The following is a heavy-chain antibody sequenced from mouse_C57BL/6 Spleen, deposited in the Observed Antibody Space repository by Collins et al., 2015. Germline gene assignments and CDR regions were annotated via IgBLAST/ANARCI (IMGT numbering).Heavy chain of an antibody. V-gene: IGHV5-6-4*01. Sequence: DVKLVESGGGLVKPGGSLKLSCAASGFTFSSYIMSWVRQTPEKRLEWVATISGGSSFTYCPDSVKGRFTISRDNAKNTLYLQMSSLKSEDTAMYYCTRDGSSYYAMDYWGQGTSVTVSS. D-gene: IGHD2-2*01. CDR3: TRDGSSYYAMDY. CDR1: GFTFSSYI. CDR2: ISGGSSFT. J-gene: IGHJ4*01.